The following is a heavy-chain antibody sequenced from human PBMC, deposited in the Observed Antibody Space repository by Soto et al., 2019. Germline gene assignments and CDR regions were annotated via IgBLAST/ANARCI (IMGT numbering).Heavy chain of an antibody. CDR2: IIPIFGTA. Sequence: SVKVSCKASGGTFSSYAISWVRQAPGQGLEWMGGIIPIFGTANYAQKFQGRVTITADESTSTAYMELSTLRSEDTAVYYCARMVGAGQDNCFDPWRQRTLVTVSS. J-gene: IGHJ5*02. CDR1: GGTFSSYA. CDR3: ARMVGAGQDNCFDP. D-gene: IGHD2-15*01. V-gene: IGHV1-69*13.